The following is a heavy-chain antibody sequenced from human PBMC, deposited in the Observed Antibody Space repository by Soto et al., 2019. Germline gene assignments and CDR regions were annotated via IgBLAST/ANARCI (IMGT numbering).Heavy chain of an antibody. CDR2: IYYSSDT. V-gene: IGHV4-39*01. Sequence: QLQESGPGLVKPSETLSLTCTVSGGPIDGSNYFWAWIRQPPGKGLEWIGSIYYSSDTFYNPSLKSGVTMSVDRSNNQFSLILASVTAADTAVLYCARQTTFEGLSAATVFEIWGQGTVVSVSS. CDR1: GGPIDGSNYF. D-gene: IGHD1-1*01. J-gene: IGHJ3*02. CDR3: ARQTTFEGLSAATVFEI.